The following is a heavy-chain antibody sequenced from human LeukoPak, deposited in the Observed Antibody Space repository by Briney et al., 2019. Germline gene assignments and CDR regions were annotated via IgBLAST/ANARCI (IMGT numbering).Heavy chain of an antibody. CDR2: INPNSGGT. D-gene: IGHD2-2*01. CDR3: ARGAYQLPFNNWFDP. J-gene: IGHJ5*02. V-gene: IGHV1-2*02. CDR1: GYTFTGYY. Sequence: GASVKVSCKASGYTFTGYYMHWVRQAPGQGLEWMGWINPNSGGTNYAQKFQGRVTMTRATSISTAYMELSRLRCDDTAVYYCARGAYQLPFNNWFDPWGQGTLVTVSS.